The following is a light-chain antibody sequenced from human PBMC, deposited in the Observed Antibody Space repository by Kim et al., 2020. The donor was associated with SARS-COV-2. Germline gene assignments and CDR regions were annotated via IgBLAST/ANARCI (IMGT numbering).Light chain of an antibody. J-gene: IGLJ1*01. CDR2: DVT. V-gene: IGLV2-14*03. CDR1: SSDVGGYNY. CDR3: CSYTGTDPSKV. Sequence: SALTQPASVSGSPGQSITLSCTGTSSDVGGYNYVSWYQQHPGKAPKLMIYDVTNRPSGVSNRFSGSKSGNTASLTISGLQAEDEADYYCCSYTGTDPSKVLGTGTKVTV.